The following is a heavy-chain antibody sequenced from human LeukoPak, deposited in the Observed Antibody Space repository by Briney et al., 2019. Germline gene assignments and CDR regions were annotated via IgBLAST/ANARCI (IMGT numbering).Heavy chain of an antibody. Sequence: SETLSLTCSVSGGSISSSTYYWCWVRQSPGKGLEWIGSINYGGSTYYNPSLKSRVTMSVDMYNNQFSLKLTSVTAADTAVYYCASGIDARSDSSDWGQGTLVTVSS. V-gene: IGHV4-39*01. CDR3: ASGIDARSDSSD. J-gene: IGHJ4*02. D-gene: IGHD6-19*01. CDR2: INYGGST. CDR1: GGSISSSTYY.